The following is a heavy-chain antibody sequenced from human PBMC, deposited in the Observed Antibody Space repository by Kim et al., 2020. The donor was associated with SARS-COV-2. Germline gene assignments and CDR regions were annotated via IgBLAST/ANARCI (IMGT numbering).Heavy chain of an antibody. Sequence: GRFTLSTDNSKTTLYLQMNSLRAEDTAVYYCARDTQIAAAGIYYYYGMDVWGQGTTVTVSS. J-gene: IGHJ6*02. CDR3: ARDTQIAAAGIYYYYGMDV. V-gene: IGHV3-53*01. D-gene: IGHD6-13*01.